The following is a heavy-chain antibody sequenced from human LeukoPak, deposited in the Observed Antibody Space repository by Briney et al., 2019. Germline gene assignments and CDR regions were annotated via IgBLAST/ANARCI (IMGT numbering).Heavy chain of an antibody. V-gene: IGHV3-30*18. CDR3: AKDKAAGSIVGAFDI. J-gene: IGHJ3*02. D-gene: IGHD6-13*01. CDR2: ISYDGSNK. CDR1: GFTVNNNY. Sequence: GGSLRLSCAASGFTVNNNYMTWVRQAPGKGLEWVAVISYDGSNKYYADSVKGRFTISRDNSKNTLYLQMNSLRAEDTAVYYCAKDKAAGSIVGAFDIWGQGTMVTVSS.